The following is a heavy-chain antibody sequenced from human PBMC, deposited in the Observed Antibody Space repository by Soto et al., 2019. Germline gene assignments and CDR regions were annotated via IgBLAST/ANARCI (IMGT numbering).Heavy chain of an antibody. Sequence: QVQLVQSGAEVKKPGSSVKVSCKASGGTFSSYTISWVRQAPGQGLEWMGRIIPILGIANSEQTFQGRVTITADKSTRTAYKELRSLRSEDTAVYYWARHDETTGSDYWGQGTLVTVSS. CDR3: ARHDETTGSDY. J-gene: IGHJ4*02. CDR1: GGTFSSYT. D-gene: IGHD1-1*01. V-gene: IGHV1-69*02. CDR2: IIPILGIA.